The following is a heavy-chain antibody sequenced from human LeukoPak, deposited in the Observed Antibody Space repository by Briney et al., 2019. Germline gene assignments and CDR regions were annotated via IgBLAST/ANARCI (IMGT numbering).Heavy chain of an antibody. J-gene: IGHJ4*02. CDR2: IYGGGST. D-gene: IGHD4-23*01. CDR1: GFTVSSSY. Sequence: GGSLRLSCAASGFTVSSSYMNWVRQAPGKGLEWVSLIYGGGSTYYADSVKGRFTISRDNSKNTLYLQMNSLRAEDTAVYYCARRGDGGRSFDYWGQGSLVTVSS. CDR3: ARRGDGGRSFDY. V-gene: IGHV3-53*01.